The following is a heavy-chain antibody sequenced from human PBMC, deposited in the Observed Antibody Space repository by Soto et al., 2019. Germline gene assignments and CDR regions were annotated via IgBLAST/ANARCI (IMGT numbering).Heavy chain of an antibody. CDR3: ARYRRQQLVGKNDHVPYYFDY. J-gene: IGHJ4*02. CDR1: GDSVSSNSAA. CDR2: TYYRSKWYN. Sequence: PSQTLSLTCAISGDSVSSNSAAWNWIRQSPSRGLEWLGRTYYRSKWYNDYAVSVKSRITINPDTSKNQFSLQLNSVTPEDTAVYYCARYRRQQLVGKNDHVPYYFDYWGQGTLVTVSS. V-gene: IGHV6-1*01. D-gene: IGHD6-13*01.